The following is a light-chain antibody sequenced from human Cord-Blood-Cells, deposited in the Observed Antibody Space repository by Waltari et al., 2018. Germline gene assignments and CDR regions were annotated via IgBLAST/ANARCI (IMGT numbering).Light chain of an antibody. Sequence: VLTQSPGTLSLSPGERATLSCRASQSVSSSYLAWYQQKPGQAPRLLIYGVSSRATGIPDRFSGSGSGTDFTLTISRLEPEDFAVYYCQQYGSSPRTFGGGPRWRSN. CDR1: QSVSSSY. V-gene: IGKV3-20*01. CDR2: GVS. CDR3: QQYGSSPRT. J-gene: IGKJ4*01.